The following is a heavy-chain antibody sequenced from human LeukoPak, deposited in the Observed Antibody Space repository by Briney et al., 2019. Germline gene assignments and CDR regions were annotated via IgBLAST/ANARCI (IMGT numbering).Heavy chain of an antibody. J-gene: IGHJ4*02. CDR2: IRSKANHYAT. CDR1: GFTFSDSA. CDR3: TRNIVGATTLDY. D-gene: IGHD1-26*01. Sequence: PGGSLKLSCAASGFTFSDSAMHWVRQASGKGLEWVGRIRSKANHYATAYAASVKGRFTVSRDDSKNTAFLQMNSLKTEDTAVYFCTRNIVGATTLDYWGQGTLVTVSS. V-gene: IGHV3-73*01.